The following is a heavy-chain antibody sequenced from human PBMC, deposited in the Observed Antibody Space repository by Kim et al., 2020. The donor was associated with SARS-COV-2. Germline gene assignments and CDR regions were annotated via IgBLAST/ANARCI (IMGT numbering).Heavy chain of an antibody. V-gene: IGHV1-2*06. CDR3: ARGSYSSSGGGFDP. CDR1: GYTFTGYY. Sequence: ASVKVSCKASGYTFTGYYMHWVRQAPGQGLEWMGRINPNSGGTNYAQKFQGRVTMTRDTSISTAYMELSRLRSDDTAVYYCARGSYSSSGGGFDPWGQGTLVTVSS. J-gene: IGHJ5*02. D-gene: IGHD6-13*01. CDR2: INPNSGGT.